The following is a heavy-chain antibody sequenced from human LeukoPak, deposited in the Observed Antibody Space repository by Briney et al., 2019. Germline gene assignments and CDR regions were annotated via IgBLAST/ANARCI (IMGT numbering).Heavy chain of an antibody. CDR1: GYTFTIYN. Sequence: ASVKVSCKSSGYTFTIYNINCVRQATGQGLEWMGWMNPNSGSTGYAQKFQGRVTITRNTSISTAYMELSGLRSEDTAVYYCARCRSTVYPCYFEYWGQGTLVTVSS. V-gene: IGHV1-8*03. CDR2: MNPNSGST. D-gene: IGHD5/OR15-5a*01. J-gene: IGHJ4*02. CDR3: ARCRSTVYPCYFEY.